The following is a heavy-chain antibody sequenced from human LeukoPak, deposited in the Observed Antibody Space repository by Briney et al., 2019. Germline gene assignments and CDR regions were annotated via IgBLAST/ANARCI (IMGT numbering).Heavy chain of an antibody. J-gene: IGHJ6*03. Sequence: ASVKVSCKASGYTFTSYDINWVRQATGQGLEWMGWMNPNSGNTGYAQEFQGRVTMTRNTSISTAYMELSSLRSEDTAVYYCARGRFQRGYTTKYYYMDVWGKGTTVTVSS. CDR2: MNPNSGNT. CDR3: ARGRFQRGYTTKYYYMDV. V-gene: IGHV1-8*01. D-gene: IGHD5-18*01. CDR1: GYTFTSYD.